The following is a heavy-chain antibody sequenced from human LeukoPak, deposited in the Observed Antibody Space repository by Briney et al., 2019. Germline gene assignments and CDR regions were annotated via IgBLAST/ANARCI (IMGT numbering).Heavy chain of an antibody. CDR1: GFTFETYW. D-gene: IGHD2-8*01. Sequence: GGSLRLSCAASGFTFETYWMSWVRQAPGKGLEWVANIKHDGSEKYYVDSVKGRFTISRDNARKSLFLGMNSLRAEDTAVYYCAKLVYDTVDYWGQGTLVTVSS. CDR2: IKHDGSEK. V-gene: IGHV3-7*01. J-gene: IGHJ4*02. CDR3: AKLVYDTVDY.